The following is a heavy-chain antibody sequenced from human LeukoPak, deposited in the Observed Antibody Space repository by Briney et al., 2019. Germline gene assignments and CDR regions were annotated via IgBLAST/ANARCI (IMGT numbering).Heavy chain of an antibody. Sequence: PGALVKVSCKASGYTFTGYYMHWVRQAPGQGLEWMGWINPNSGGTNYAQKFQGRVTMTRDTSISTAYMELSRLRSDDTAVYYCARLYYYDSSGYYDPFDYWGQGTLVTVSP. J-gene: IGHJ4*02. CDR1: GYTFTGYY. D-gene: IGHD3-22*01. CDR2: INPNSGGT. V-gene: IGHV1-2*02. CDR3: ARLYYYDSSGYYDPFDY.